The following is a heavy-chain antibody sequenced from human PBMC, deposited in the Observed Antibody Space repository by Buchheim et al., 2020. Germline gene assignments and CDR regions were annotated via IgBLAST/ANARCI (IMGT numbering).Heavy chain of an antibody. CDR1: GGSISSSSYY. CDR3: ARDARYPVYGGDNWFDP. D-gene: IGHD2-8*01. V-gene: IGHV4-39*07. J-gene: IGHJ5*02. CDR2: IYYSGST. Sequence: QLQLQESGPGLVKPSETLSLTCTVSGGSISSSSYYWGWIRQPPGKGLEWIGSIYYSGSTYYNPSLKSRVTISVATSKNQFSLKLSSVTAAETAVYYCARDARYPVYGGDNWFDPWGQGTL.